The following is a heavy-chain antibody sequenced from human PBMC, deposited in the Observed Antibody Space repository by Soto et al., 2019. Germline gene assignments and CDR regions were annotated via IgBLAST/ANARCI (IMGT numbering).Heavy chain of an antibody. J-gene: IGHJ4*02. CDR1: GFRFSDYG. CDR3: ARDYNVCWSGHVDY. D-gene: IGHD3-3*01. Sequence: EVHLVESGGRLVQPGGSLRLSCAASGFRFSDYGMNWVRQAPGRGLAWVSYISSSSFTIHYADSVEGRFAISRDNAKDSLYLEMNSLRVEDTAVYYCARDYNVCWSGHVDYWGQGALVTVSS. CDR2: ISSSSFTI. V-gene: IGHV3-48*01.